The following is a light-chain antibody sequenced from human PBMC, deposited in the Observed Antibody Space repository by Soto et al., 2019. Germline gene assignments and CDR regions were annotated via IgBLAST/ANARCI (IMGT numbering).Light chain of an antibody. CDR1: QSLSNVF. J-gene: IGKJ1*01. V-gene: IGKV3-20*01. CDR2: GAS. Sequence: DIVLTQSPGTLSLSPGEGATLSCRASQSLSNVFLAWYQQKPGQAPRLLIYGASRRATGIPDRFSGSGSGTDFTLTISRLEPEDFALYYCQQYHNLWTFGQGTEVEIK. CDR3: QQYHNLWT.